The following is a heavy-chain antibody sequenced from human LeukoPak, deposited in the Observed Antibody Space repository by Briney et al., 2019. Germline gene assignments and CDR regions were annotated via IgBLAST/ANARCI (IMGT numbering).Heavy chain of an antibody. Sequence: PSETLSLTCTVSGYSISSGYYWGWIRQPPGKGLEWIGSIYHSGSTYYNPSLKSRVTISVDTSKNQFSLKLSSVTAADTAVYYCAREQPPYFDYWGQGTLVTVSS. CDR1: GYSISSGYY. J-gene: IGHJ4*02. V-gene: IGHV4-38-2*02. CDR3: AREQPPYFDY. CDR2: IYHSGST. D-gene: IGHD6-13*01.